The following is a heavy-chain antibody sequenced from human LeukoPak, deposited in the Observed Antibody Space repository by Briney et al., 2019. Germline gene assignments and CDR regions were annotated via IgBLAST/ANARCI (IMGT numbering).Heavy chain of an antibody. D-gene: IGHD2-21*01. CDR2: ISSSSSYI. Sequence: GGSLRLSCAATGFTFSSYSMNWVRQAPGKGLEWVSCISSSSSYIYYADSVKGRFTISRDNAKNSLYLQMNSLRAEDTAVYYCARAYCGGDCFRGAFDIWGQGTMVTLSS. CDR1: GFTFSSYS. J-gene: IGHJ3*02. CDR3: ARAYCGGDCFRGAFDI. V-gene: IGHV3-21*01.